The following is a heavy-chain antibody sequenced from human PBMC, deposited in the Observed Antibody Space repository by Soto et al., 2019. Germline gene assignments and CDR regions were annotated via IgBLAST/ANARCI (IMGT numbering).Heavy chain of an antibody. V-gene: IGHV3-66*01. CDR2: IYSGGST. Sequence: GGSLRLSCAASGITVSSNCMIWVRQAPGKGLEWVSVIYSGGSTYHADSVKGRFTISRDNSKNTLYLQMNGLRADDTAVYYCARGQSYRYGFYFDYWGQGTLVTVSS. CDR3: ARGQSYRYGFYFDY. D-gene: IGHD3-16*02. CDR1: GITVSSNC. J-gene: IGHJ4*02.